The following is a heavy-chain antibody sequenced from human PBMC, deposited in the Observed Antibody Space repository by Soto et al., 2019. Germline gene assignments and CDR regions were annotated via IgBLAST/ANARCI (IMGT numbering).Heavy chain of an antibody. D-gene: IGHD2-15*01. CDR3: ARHSLYCSGGSCSNWYFDL. CDR2: IYYSGST. V-gene: IGHV4-39*01. Sequence: QLQLQESGPGLVKPSETLSLTCTVSGGSISSSSYYWGWIRQPPGKGLEWIGSIYYSGSTYYNPSLKSRVTISVDTSKNQFSLKLSSVTAADTAVYYCARHSLYCSGGSCSNWYFDLWGRGTLVTVSS. J-gene: IGHJ2*01. CDR1: GGSISSSSYY.